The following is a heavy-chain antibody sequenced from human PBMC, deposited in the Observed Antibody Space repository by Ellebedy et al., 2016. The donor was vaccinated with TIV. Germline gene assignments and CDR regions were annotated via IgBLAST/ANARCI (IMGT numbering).Heavy chain of an antibody. V-gene: IGHV5-10-1*01. D-gene: IGHD6-13*01. J-gene: IGHJ5*02. CDR2: NDPSDSYT. Sequence: GESLKISCKGSGYSFTNYWISWVRQVPGKGLEWMGRNDPSDSYTNYSPSFQGHVTISADKSITTAYLQWNSLKASDTAMYYCARGRSSSWYWFDPWGQGTLVTVSS. CDR1: GYSFTNYW. CDR3: ARGRSSSWYWFDP.